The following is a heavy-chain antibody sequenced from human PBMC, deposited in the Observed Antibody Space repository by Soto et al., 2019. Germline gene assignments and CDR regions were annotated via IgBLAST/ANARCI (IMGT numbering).Heavy chain of an antibody. CDR2: IISSSSYI. CDR3: ARAPTFDIVVVEYYYYYMDV. D-gene: IGHD2-2*01. J-gene: IGHJ6*03. Sequence: GGSLRLSCAASGFTFSSYAMSWVRQAPGKGLEWVSAIISSSSYIYYADSVKGRFTISRDNSKNSLYLQMNSPRAEDTAVYYCARAPTFDIVVVEYYYYYMDVWGKGTTVTVSS. V-gene: IGHV3-21*01. CDR1: GFTFSSYA.